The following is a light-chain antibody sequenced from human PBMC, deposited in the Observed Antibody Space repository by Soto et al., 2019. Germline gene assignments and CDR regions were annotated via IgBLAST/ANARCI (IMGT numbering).Light chain of an antibody. J-gene: IGLJ3*02. CDR3: ALYMGSGIWV. CDR2: STY. V-gene: IGLV8-61*01. Sequence: QAVVTQEPSLSVSPGGTVTLTCGLTSGSVSTTYSASWYQQTPGQSPRTLIYSTYTRSSGVPARFSGSILGNRAALTITGAQADDECDYYCALYMGSGIWVFGGGTKVTVL. CDR1: SGSVSTTYS.